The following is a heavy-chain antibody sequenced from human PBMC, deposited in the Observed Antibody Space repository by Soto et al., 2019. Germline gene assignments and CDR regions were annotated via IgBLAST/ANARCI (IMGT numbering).Heavy chain of an antibody. CDR2: MYYRWRS. J-gene: IGHJ6*01. Sequence: PSETLSLTCSVSVDSVSSDCYYLTWIRHPPGKGLECIGYMYYRWRSNYNPSLKSRINIPVDTSKNQFSLKLSSVTAADTAIYFCARARLPTNSGYDSYHYYRMEVSAQGTTVTVSS. D-gene: IGHD5-12*01. CDR3: ARARLPTNSGYDSYHYYRMEV. V-gene: IGHV4-61*01. CDR1: VDSVSSDCYY.